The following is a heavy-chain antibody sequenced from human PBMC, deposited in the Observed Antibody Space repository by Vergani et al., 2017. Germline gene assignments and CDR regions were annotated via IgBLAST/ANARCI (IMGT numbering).Heavy chain of an antibody. Sequence: VQLQESGPGLVKPSETLSLTCTVSGGSISSYYWSWIRQPPGKGLEWVSAISGSGGSTYYADSVKGRFTISRDNSKNTLYLQMNSLRAEDTAVYYCAKAQRGYCSSTSCYFDYWGQGTLVTVSS. CDR3: AKAQRGYCSSTSCYFDY. V-gene: IGHV3-23*01. CDR2: ISGSGGST. J-gene: IGHJ4*02. D-gene: IGHD2-2*01. CDR1: GGSISSYY.